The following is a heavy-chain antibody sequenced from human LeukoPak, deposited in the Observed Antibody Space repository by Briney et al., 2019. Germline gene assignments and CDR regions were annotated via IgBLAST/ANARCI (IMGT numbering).Heavy chain of an antibody. CDR2: ISAYNGNT. J-gene: IGHJ1*01. CDR1: GYTFTSYG. V-gene: IGHV1-18*01. CDR3: ARELDYYDSSGYPEYFQH. Sequence: GASVKVSCKASGYTFTSYGISWVRQAPGQGLEWMGWISAYNGNTNYAQKLQGRVTMTTDTSTSTAYMELRSLRSDDTAVYYCARELDYYDSSGYPEYFQHWGQGTLVTVSS. D-gene: IGHD3-22*01.